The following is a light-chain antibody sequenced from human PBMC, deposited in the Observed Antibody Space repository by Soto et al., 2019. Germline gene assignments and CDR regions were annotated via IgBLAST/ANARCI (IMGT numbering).Light chain of an antibody. Sequence: IVMAQSPATPSVSPGERATLSFMASQSVSSSYLAWYQQKPGQAPRLLIYGASTRDVGIPDRFSGSGSGTEFTLTISSLQSEDFAVYYCQQYNNWWTFGQGTKVDIK. CDR1: QSVSSSY. CDR2: GAS. CDR3: QQYNNWWT. V-gene: IGKV3D-15*01. J-gene: IGKJ1*01.